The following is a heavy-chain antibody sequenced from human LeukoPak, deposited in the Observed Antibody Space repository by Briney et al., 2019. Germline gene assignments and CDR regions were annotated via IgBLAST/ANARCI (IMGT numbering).Heavy chain of an antibody. CDR1: GDSINDHY. CDR3: ARGPIVLMVYAIRHDWFDP. CDR2: INHSGST. V-gene: IGHV4-34*01. J-gene: IGHJ5*02. Sequence: SETLSLTCTVSGDSINDHYWSWIRQPPGKGLEWIGEINHSGSTNYNPSLKSRVTISVDTSKNQFSLKLSSVTAADTAVYYCARGPIVLMVYAIRHDWFDPWGQRTLVTVSS. D-gene: IGHD2-8*01.